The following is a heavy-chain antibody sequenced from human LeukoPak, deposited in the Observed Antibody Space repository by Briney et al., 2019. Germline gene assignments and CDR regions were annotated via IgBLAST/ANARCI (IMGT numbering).Heavy chain of an antibody. CDR3: ARVDGYNSDYYYGMDV. D-gene: IGHD5-24*01. J-gene: IGHJ6*02. CDR1: GYTFTSYG. CDR2: ISAYNGNT. Sequence: ASVKVSCKASGYTFTSYGISWVRQAPGQGLEWMGRISAYNGNTNYAQKLRGRVTMTTDTSTSTAYMELRSLRSDDTAVYYCARVDGYNSDYYYGMDVWGQGTTVTVSS. V-gene: IGHV1-18*01.